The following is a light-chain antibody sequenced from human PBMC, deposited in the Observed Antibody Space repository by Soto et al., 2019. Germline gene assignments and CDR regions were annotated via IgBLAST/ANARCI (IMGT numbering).Light chain of an antibody. CDR3: HQSYSFPPT. CDR2: GAS. J-gene: IGKJ5*01. V-gene: IGKV3-20*01. Sequence: EIVLTQSPGTLSLSPGERATRSCRASQSVSSNYLAWHQQQPGQAPRLLIYGASRRATGIADRFRGSGSGTDFTLTISSLQPEDFATYYCHQSYSFPPTFGQGTRLEIK. CDR1: QSVSSNY.